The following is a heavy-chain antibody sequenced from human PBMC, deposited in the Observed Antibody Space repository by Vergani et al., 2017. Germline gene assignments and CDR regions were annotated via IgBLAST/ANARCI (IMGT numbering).Heavy chain of an antibody. J-gene: IGHJ4*02. CDR2: ISYDGSNK. D-gene: IGHD4-11*01. Sequence: QVQLVESGGGVVQPGRSLRLSCAASGFTFSSYGMHWVRQAPGKGLEWVAVISYDGSNKYYADSVKGRFTISRDNSKNTLYLQVNSLRAEDTAVYYCAKDASVTNAWLFDYWGQGTLVTVSS. CDR1: GFTFSSYG. V-gene: IGHV3-30*18. CDR3: AKDASVTNAWLFDY.